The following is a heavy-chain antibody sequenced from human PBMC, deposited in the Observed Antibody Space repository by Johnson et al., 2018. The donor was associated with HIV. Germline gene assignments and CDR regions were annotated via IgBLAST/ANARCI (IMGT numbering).Heavy chain of an antibody. V-gene: IGHV3-7*01. CDR1: GFTFSDYY. CDR3: AKDWDVVVTADDAFDI. D-gene: IGHD2-21*02. J-gene: IGHJ3*02. CDR2: IKQDGSEK. Sequence: VQLVESGGGVVRPWGSLRLSCAASGFTFSDYYMSWIRQAPGKGLEWVANIKQDGSEKYYADSVKGRFTISRDNSKNTLYLQMNSLRAEDTAVYYCAKDWDVVVTADDAFDIWGQGTMVTVSS.